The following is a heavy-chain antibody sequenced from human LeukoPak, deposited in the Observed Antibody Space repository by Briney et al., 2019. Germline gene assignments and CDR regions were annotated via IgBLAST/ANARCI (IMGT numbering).Heavy chain of an antibody. CDR2: IIPIFGTA. D-gene: IGHD3-9*01. CDR1: GGTFSSYA. V-gene: IGHV1-69*13. J-gene: IGHJ3*02. CDR3: ARTLMLDYDILTGYYRCDAFDI. Sequence: SVKVSCKASGGTFSSYAVSWVRQAPGQGLEWMGGIIPIFGTANYAQKFQGRVTITADESTSTAYMELSSLRSEDTAVYYCARTLMLDYDILTGYYRCDAFDIWGQGTMVTVSS.